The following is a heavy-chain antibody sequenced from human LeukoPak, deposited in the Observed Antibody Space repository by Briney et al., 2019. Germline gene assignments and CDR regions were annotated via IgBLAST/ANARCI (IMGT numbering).Heavy chain of an antibody. D-gene: IGHD5-24*01. Sequence: ASVKVSCKASGYTFTSYDINWVRQATGQGLEWMGWMNPNSGNTGYAQKFQGRVTMTRNTSISTAYMELSSLRSEDTAVYYCARSLWDGYHNPDAFDIWGQGTMVTVSS. J-gene: IGHJ3*02. CDR1: GYTFTSYD. V-gene: IGHV1-8*01. CDR3: ARSLWDGYHNPDAFDI. CDR2: MNPNSGNT.